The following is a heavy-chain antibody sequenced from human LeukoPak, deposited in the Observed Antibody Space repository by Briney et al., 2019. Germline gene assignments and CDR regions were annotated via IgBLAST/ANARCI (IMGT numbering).Heavy chain of an antibody. D-gene: IGHD2-2*01. CDR1: GYSFTTYW. J-gene: IGHJ6*03. CDR3: ARVVVVPAHYYMDV. CDR2: IHPADSDT. Sequence: GESLKISCKGSGYSFTTYWIGWVRQMPGKGLEWMGIIHPADSDTRYSPSFQGQVTISVDKSISTAYLQWSSLKASDTAMYYCARVVVVPAHYYMDVWGKGTTVTISS. V-gene: IGHV5-51*01.